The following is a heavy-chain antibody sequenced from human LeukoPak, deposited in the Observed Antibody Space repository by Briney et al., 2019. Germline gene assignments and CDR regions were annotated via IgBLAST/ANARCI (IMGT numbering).Heavy chain of an antibody. Sequence: SETLSLTCTVSGGSISSYYWGWIRQPPGKGLEWIGYIYYSGSTNYNPSLKSRVTISVDTSKNQFSLKLSSVTAADTAVYYCARGIGCSRSGGSCYSAGFDYWGQGTLVTVSS. CDR1: GGSISSYY. V-gene: IGHV4-59*12. D-gene: IGHD2-15*01. CDR2: IYYSGST. CDR3: ARGIGCSRSGGSCYSAGFDY. J-gene: IGHJ4*02.